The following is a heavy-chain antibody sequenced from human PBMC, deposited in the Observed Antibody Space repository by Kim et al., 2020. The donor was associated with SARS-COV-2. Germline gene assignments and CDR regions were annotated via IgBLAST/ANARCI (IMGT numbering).Heavy chain of an antibody. J-gene: IGHJ2*01. D-gene: IGHD6-19*01. V-gene: IGHV3-74*01. CDR3: ATGLGHYYDL. Sequence: TVYEGSVEGRFTISRDNDKNTLYRQMSSLRVEDTAVYYCATGLGHYYDLWGRGTLVTVSS. CDR2: T.